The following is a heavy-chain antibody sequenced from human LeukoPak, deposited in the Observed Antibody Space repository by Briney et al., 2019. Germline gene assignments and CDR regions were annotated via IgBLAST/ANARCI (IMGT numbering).Heavy chain of an antibody. J-gene: IGHJ5*02. CDR2: IRSKAYGGTT. CDR3: TRSHAYFPNWFDP. D-gene: IGHD3-9*01. V-gene: IGHV3-49*04. Sequence: GGSLRLSCAASGFTFSSYSMNWVRQAPGKGLEWVGFIRSKAYGGTTEYAASVKGRFTISRDDSKSIAYLQMNSLKTEDTAVYYCTRSHAYFPNWFDPWGQGTLVTVSS. CDR1: GFTFSSYS.